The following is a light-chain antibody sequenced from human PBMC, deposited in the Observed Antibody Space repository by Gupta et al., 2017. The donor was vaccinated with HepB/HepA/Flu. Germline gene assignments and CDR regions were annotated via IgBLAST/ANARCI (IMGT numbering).Light chain of an antibody. CDR1: KLGNKY. CDR3: QTWDNVTDVV. V-gene: IGLV3-1*01. J-gene: IGLJ2*01. CDR2: QDY. Sequence: SSDLTQPPSVSVSPGQTATITCSGHKLGNKYVSWYQQRPGQSPVLVIYQDYKRPSGIPDRFSGSNSGNTATLTVGGTQTMDEADYYCQTWDNVTDVVFGGGTKLIVL.